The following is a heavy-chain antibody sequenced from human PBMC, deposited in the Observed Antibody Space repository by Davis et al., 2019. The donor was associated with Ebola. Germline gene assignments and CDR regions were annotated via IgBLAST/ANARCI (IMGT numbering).Heavy chain of an antibody. V-gene: IGHV1-46*01. J-gene: IGHJ5*02. CDR1: GYTFTDYY. D-gene: IGHD1-26*01. CDR3: ARPDFPLSTSVATQWAVDL. Sequence: AASVKVSCKTSGYTFTDYYIHWVRQAPGQGLEWMGAINPIGGTTDYAQKFQGRVHMTRDTSTNTIYMEMRSLQSDDTAVYYCARPDFPLSTSVATQWAVDLWGQGTLVTVSS. CDR2: INPIGGTT.